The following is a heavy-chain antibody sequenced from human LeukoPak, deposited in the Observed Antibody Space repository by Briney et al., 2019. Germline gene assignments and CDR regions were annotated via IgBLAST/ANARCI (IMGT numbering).Heavy chain of an antibody. V-gene: IGHV3-11*01. CDR2: ISSSGSTM. Sequence: PGGSLRLSCAASGFTFSDYYMSWIRQAPGKGLEWVSYISSSGSTMYYADSVKGRFTISRDNAKNSLYLQMNSLRAEDTAVYYCARVSVVAATGGYDYYYYGMDVWGQGTTVTVSS. CDR1: GFTFSDYY. J-gene: IGHJ6*02. CDR3: ARVSVVAATGGYDYYYYGMDV. D-gene: IGHD2-15*01.